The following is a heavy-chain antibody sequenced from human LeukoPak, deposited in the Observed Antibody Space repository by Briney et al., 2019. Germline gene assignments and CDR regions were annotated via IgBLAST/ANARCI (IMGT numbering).Heavy chain of an antibody. D-gene: IGHD3-22*01. J-gene: IGHJ3*02. CDR1: GYTFTGSY. Sequence: ASVKVSCKASGYTFTGSYMHWVRQAPGQGLEWMGWINPNSGGTNYAQKFQGRVTMTRDTSISTAYMELSRLRSDDTAVYYCARPYYYDRGVSFGAFDIWGQGTMVTVSS. CDR3: ARPYYYDRGVSFGAFDI. CDR2: INPNSGGT. V-gene: IGHV1-2*02.